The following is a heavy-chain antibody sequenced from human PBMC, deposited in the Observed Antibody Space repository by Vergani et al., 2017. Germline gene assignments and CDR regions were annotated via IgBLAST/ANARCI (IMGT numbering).Heavy chain of an antibody. CDR3: AKPAYPRRYCSSTSCLYFDY. J-gene: IGHJ4*02. CDR2: ISGSGGST. D-gene: IGHD2-2*01. CDR1: GFTFSSYA. Sequence: EVQLLESGGGLVQPGGSLRLSCAASGFTFSSYAMSWVRQAPGKGLEWVSAISGSGGSTSYADSVKGRFTISRDNSKNPLYLQMNSLRAEDTAVYYCAKPAYPRRYCSSTSCLYFDYWGQGTLVTVSS. V-gene: IGHV3-23*01.